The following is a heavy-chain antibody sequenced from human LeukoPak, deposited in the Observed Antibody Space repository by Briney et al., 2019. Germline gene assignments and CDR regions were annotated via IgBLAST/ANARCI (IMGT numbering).Heavy chain of an antibody. V-gene: IGHV3-23*01. CDR2: VSESGDTT. CDR3: AKDIAQGYTFGTIEEDY. Sequence: GGSLRLSCAASGIAFSRFAMSWVRQAPGKGLEWVSVVSESGDTTHYAESVKGRFTISRDNSKNTLYLEMNRLGSDDTAIYYCAKDIAQGYTFGTIEEDYWGQGTLVTVAS. D-gene: IGHD5-12*01. CDR1: GIAFSRFA. J-gene: IGHJ4*02.